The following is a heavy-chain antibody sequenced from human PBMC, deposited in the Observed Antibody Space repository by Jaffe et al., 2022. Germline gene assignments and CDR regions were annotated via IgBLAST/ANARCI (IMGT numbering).Heavy chain of an antibody. V-gene: IGHV4-59*01. J-gene: IGHJ5*02. CDR3: ARIKDGHWVRRGFDP. CDR2: IYYSGST. Sequence: QVQLQESGPGLVKPSETLSLTCTVSGGSISSYYWSWIRQPPGKGLEWIGYIYYSGSTNYNPSLKSRVTISVDTSKNQFSLKLSSVTAADTAVYYCARIKDGHWVRRGFDPWGQGTLVTVSS. CDR1: GGSISSYY. D-gene: IGHD7-27*01.